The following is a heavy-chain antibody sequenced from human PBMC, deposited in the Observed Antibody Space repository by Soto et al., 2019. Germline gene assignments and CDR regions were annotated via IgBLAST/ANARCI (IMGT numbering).Heavy chain of an antibody. CDR1: GGSISSYY. V-gene: IGHV4-59*01. CDR2: IYYSGST. J-gene: IGHJ3*02. D-gene: IGHD3-9*01. Sequence: PSETLSLTCTVSGGSISSYYWSWIRQPPGKGLEWIGYIYYSGSTNYNPSLKRRVTISVDTSKNQFSLKLSSVTAADTAVYYCARFDSISSRPDPFDIWGQGTMVPVSS. CDR3: ARFDSISSRPDPFDI.